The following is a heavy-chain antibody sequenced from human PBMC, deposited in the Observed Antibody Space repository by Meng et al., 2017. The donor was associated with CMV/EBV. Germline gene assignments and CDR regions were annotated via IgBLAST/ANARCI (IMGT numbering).Heavy chain of an antibody. Sequence: GESLKIPCAASGFTFSSYEMNWVRQAPGKGLEWVSYISSSGSTIYYADSVKGRFTISRDNAKNSLYLQMNSLRAEDTAVYYCAREGVAYYYYYGMDVWGQGTTVTVSS. V-gene: IGHV3-48*03. CDR3: AREGVAYYYYYGMDV. J-gene: IGHJ6*02. D-gene: IGHD5-12*01. CDR1: GFTFSSYE. CDR2: ISSSGSTI.